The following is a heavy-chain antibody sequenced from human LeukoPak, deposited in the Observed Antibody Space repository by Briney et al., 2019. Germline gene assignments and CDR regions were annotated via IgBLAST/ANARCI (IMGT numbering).Heavy chain of an antibody. CDR3: ARCGIAAAGTSYYYYYMDV. Sequence: SETLSLTCAVSGYSISSGYYWGWIRQPPGKGLEWIGSIYHSGSTNYNPSLKSRVTISVDTSKNQFSLKLSSVTAADTAVYYCARCGIAAAGTSYYYYYMDVWGKGTTVTVSS. D-gene: IGHD6-13*01. J-gene: IGHJ6*03. V-gene: IGHV4-38-2*01. CDR1: GYSISSGYY. CDR2: IYHSGST.